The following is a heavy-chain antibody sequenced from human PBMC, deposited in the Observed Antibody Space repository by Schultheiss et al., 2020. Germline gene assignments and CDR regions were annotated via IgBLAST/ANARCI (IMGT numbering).Heavy chain of an antibody. CDR1: GFSLRNSGMR. J-gene: IGHJ3*02. V-gene: IGHV2-70*04. D-gene: IGHD3-22*01. Sequence: SGPTLVKPTQTLTLTCTFSGFSLRNSGMRVSWIRQPPGKALELLARIDWDDAKLYSTSLKTRLTISKDTSRNQVVLTMTNMDPEDTATYYCARSSYYYDSRGFDAFDIWVQGMMVTVAS. CDR2: IDWDDAK. CDR3: ARSSYYYDSRGFDAFDI.